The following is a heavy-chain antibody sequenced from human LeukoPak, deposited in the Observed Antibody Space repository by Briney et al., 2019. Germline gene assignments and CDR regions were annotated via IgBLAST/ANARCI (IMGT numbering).Heavy chain of an antibody. D-gene: IGHD3-22*01. Sequence: GGSLRLSCAASGFTFSSYSMNWVRQAPGKGLEWVSSISSSSSYIYYADSVKGRFTISRDNAKNSLYLQMNSLRAEDTAVYYCARDAYYSDSSGYYDYWGQGTLVTVSS. CDR2: ISSSSSYI. J-gene: IGHJ4*02. CDR3: ARDAYYSDSSGYYDY. V-gene: IGHV3-21*01. CDR1: GFTFSSYS.